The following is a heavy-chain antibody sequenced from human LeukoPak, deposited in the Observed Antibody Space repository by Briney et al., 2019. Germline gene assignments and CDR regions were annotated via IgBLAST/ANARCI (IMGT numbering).Heavy chain of an antibody. V-gene: IGHV4-39*02. CDR2: IYYSGST. J-gene: IGHJ4*02. D-gene: IGHD6-19*01. CDR1: GGSISSSSYY. CDR3: ARDHSSGWYSDYFDY. Sequence: PSEILSLTCTVSGGSISSSSYYWGWIRQPPGKGLEWIRSIYYSGSTYYNPSLKSRVTISVDTSKNQFSLKLSSVTAADTAVYYCARDHSSGWYSDYFDYWGQGTLVTVSS.